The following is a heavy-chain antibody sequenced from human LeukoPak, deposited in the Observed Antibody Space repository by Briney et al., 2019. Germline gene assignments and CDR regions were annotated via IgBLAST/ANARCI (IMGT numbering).Heavy chain of an antibody. CDR3: ARGLPHWSSSWYWPIDH. Sequence: QPGGSLRLSCAASGFTFSSYGMHWVRQAPGKGLEWVAVIWYDGSNKYYGDSVKGRFTISRDNSKNTLYLQMNSLRAEDTAVYYCARGLPHWSSSWYWPIDHWGQGTLVTVSS. D-gene: IGHD6-13*01. CDR2: IWYDGSNK. CDR1: GFTFSSYG. V-gene: IGHV3-33*01. J-gene: IGHJ4*02.